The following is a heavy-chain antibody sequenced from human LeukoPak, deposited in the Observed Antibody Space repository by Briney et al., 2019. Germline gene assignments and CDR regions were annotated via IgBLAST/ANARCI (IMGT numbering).Heavy chain of an antibody. D-gene: IGHD2-15*01. CDR1: GGSISGFH. Sequence: SESLSLTCAVSGGSISGFHWSWIRQPAGKGLQWIGRVYSSGSTNYNPSLKSRVTMSVDTSKNQFSLKLSSVTAADTAVYFCARDSRSGLLFGHWGQGTLVAVSS. J-gene: IGHJ4*02. CDR2: VYSSGST. V-gene: IGHV4-4*07. CDR3: ARDSRSGLLFGH.